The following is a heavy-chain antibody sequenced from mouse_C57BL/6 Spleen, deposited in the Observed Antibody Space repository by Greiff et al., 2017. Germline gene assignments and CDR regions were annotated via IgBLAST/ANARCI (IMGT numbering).Heavy chain of an antibody. CDR3: ARRWLLQDYAMDY. Sequence: VQLQQSGAELVKPGASVKISCKASGYAFSSYWMNWVKQRPGKGLEWIGQIYPGDGDTNYNGKFKGKATLTADKSSSTAYMQLSSLTSEDSAVYFCARRWLLQDYAMDYWGQGTSVTVSS. J-gene: IGHJ4*01. CDR2: IYPGDGDT. V-gene: IGHV1-80*01. D-gene: IGHD2-3*01. CDR1: GYAFSSYW.